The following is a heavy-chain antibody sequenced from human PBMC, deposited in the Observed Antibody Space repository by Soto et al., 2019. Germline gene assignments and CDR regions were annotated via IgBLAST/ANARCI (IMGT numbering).Heavy chain of an antibody. CDR2: IYYSGST. V-gene: IGHV4-39*01. CDR1: GGSISSSSYY. Sequence: ASETLSLTCTVSGGSISSSSYYWGWIRQPPGKGLEWIGSIYYSGSTYYNPSLKSRVTISVDTSKNQFSLKLSSVTAADTAVYYCARQDGSYSAYYFDYWGQGTLVTVSS. D-gene: IGHD1-26*01. CDR3: ARQDGSYSAYYFDY. J-gene: IGHJ4*02.